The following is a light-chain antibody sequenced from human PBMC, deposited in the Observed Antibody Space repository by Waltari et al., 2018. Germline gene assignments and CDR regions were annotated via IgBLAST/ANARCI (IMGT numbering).Light chain of an antibody. CDR1: TSNLGGNY. CDR3: ASWDLSLSSVL. Sequence: QSVLTQPPSVSATPGPTVTISCSGCTSNLGGNYVSWYQQVPRAAPNLLIYDNSKRPPGIPDRFSASKSGTSATLGIAGVEAGDEATYFCASWDLSLSSVLFGGGTKVTV. J-gene: IGLJ2*01. V-gene: IGLV1-51*01. CDR2: DNS.